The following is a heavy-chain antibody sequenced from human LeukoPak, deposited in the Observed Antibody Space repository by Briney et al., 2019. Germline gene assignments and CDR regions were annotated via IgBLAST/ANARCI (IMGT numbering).Heavy chain of an antibody. CDR1: GGSFSGYY. CDR2: IYYSGST. D-gene: IGHD1-26*01. CDR3: AXDSRGSYYGYAFDI. V-gene: IGHV4-59*01. J-gene: IGHJ3*02. Sequence: SETLSLTCAVYGGSFSGYYWSWIRQPPGKGLEWIGYIYYSGSTNYNPSLKSRVTISVDTSKNQFSLKLSSVTAADTAVYYCAXDSRGSYYGYAFDIWGQGTMVTVSS.